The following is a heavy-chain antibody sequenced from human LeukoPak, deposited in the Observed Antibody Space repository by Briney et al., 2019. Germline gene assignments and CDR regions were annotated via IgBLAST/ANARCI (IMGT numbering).Heavy chain of an antibody. V-gene: IGHV1-18*01. CDR3: ARVRAAAGTLDY. CDR2: ISAYNGNT. Sequence: ASVKVSCKASGYTFTSYGISRVRQAPGQGLEWMGWISAYNGNTNYAQKLQGRVTMTTDTSTSTAYMELRSLRPDDTAVYYCARVRAAAGTLDYWGQGTLVTVSS. CDR1: GYTFTSYG. J-gene: IGHJ4*02. D-gene: IGHD6-13*01.